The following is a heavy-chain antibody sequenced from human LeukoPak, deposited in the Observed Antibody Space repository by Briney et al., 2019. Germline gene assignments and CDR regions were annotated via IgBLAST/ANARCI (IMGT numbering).Heavy chain of an antibody. Sequence: ASMKVSCKASGYTFTGYYLHWVRQAPGQGLEWMGRINPNSGGTNYAQNFQGRVTMTRDTSISTAYMELSRLRSDDTAVYYCARDGLFSYQPARNWFDPWGQGTLVTVSS. CDR3: ARDGLFSYQPARNWFDP. CDR2: INPNSGGT. J-gene: IGHJ5*02. D-gene: IGHD2/OR15-2a*01. CDR1: GYTFTGYY. V-gene: IGHV1-2*02.